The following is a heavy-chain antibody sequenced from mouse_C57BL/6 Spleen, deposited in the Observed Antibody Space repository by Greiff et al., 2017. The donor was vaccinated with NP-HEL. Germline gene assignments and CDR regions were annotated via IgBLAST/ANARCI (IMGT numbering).Heavy chain of an antibody. D-gene: IGHD1-1*01. V-gene: IGHV1-55*01. Sequence: QVQLQQPGAELVKPGASVKMSCKASGYTFTSYWITWVKQRPGQGLEWIGDIYPGSGSTNYNEKFKSKATLTVDTSSSTAYMQLSSLTSEDSAVYYCARGDGSSYGWFAYWGQGTLVTVSA. J-gene: IGHJ3*01. CDR2: IYPGSGST. CDR1: GYTFTSYW. CDR3: ARGDGSSYGWFAY.